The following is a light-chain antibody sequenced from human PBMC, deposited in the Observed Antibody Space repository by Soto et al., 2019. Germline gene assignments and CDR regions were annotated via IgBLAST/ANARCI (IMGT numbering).Light chain of an antibody. CDR1: QSVSSN. CDR3: QQYNNWPPGT. V-gene: IGKV3-15*01. J-gene: IGKJ1*01. CDR2: GAS. Sequence: EIVMTQSPVTLSVSPGERATLSCRASQSVSSNLAWYQQKPGQAPRLLIYGASTRATGIPARFSGSGSGTEFTLTISSLQSEDFAVYYCQQYNNWPPGTLGQGTKVEIK.